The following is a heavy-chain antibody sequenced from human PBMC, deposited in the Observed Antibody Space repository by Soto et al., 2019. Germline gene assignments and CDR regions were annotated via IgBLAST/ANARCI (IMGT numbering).Heavy chain of an antibody. CDR1: GYTFTNYG. J-gene: IGHJ3*02. Sequence: GASVKVSCKASGYTFTNYGISWVRQAPGQGLEWMGWISAHNGNTNYAQKLQGRVTMTTDTSASTAYMEVRSLRSDDTAVYYCARDVRGSYSGGAFDIWGQGTMVTVSS. CDR3: ARDVRGSYSGGAFDI. V-gene: IGHV1-18*01. D-gene: IGHD1-26*01. CDR2: ISAHNGNT.